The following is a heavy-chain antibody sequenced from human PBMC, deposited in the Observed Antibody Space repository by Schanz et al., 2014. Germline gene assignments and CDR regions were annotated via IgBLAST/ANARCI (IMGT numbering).Heavy chain of an antibody. CDR3: ARDRRRYCSTASCLHDNWFDP. Sequence: QVQLVQSGAEVKKPGASVRVSCKVSGYAFNTYGLNWVRQAPGQGLEWMGWISAYTNNTNYAQKVQGRVTMTTDTSTGTAYMELRSLRSDDTAVYYCARDRRRYCSTASCLHDNWFDPWGQGTLVIVSS. CDR2: ISAYTNNT. CDR1: GYAFNTYG. D-gene: IGHD2-2*01. V-gene: IGHV1-18*01. J-gene: IGHJ5*02.